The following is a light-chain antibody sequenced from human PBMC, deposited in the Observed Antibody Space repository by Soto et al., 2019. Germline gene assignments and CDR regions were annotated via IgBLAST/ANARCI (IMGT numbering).Light chain of an antibody. CDR3: QQYISYPYT. CDR2: AAS. Sequence: AIRMTQSPSSFSASTGDRVTITCRASQGISSYLAWYQQKPGKAPKLLIYAASTWPTGVPSRFSASGSGTEFTLTISRLQSEDFAAYYCQQYISYPYTFGQGTKLEI. CDR1: QGISSY. J-gene: IGKJ2*01. V-gene: IGKV1-8*01.